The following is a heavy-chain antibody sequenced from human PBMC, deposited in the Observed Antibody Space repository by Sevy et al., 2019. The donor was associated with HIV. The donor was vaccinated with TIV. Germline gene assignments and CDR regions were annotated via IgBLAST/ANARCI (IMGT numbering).Heavy chain of an antibody. CDR3: ARGGPWLDAFDI. D-gene: IGHD6-19*01. J-gene: IGHJ3*02. V-gene: IGHV4-59*01. CDR1: GGSISSYY. Sequence: SETLSLTCTVSGGSISSYYWSWIRQPPGKGLEWIGYIYYSGSTNYNPSLKSRVTISVDTSKNKFSLKLSSVTAADTAVYYCARGGPWLDAFDIWGQGTMVTVSS. CDR2: IYYSGST.